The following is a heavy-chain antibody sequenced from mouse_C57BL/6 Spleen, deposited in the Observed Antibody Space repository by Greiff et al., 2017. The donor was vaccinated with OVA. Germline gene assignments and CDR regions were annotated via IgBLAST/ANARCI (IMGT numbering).Heavy chain of an antibody. CDR1: GFTFSDYY. V-gene: IGHV5-12*01. Sequence: EVKLMESGGGLVQPGGSLKLSCAASGFTFSDYYMYWVRQTPEKRLEWVAYISNGGGSTYYPDTVKGRFTISRDKAKNTLYLQMSRLMSEDTAVYYCARQGDYDYCDYWGQGTTLTVSS. D-gene: IGHD2-4*01. CDR2: ISNGGGST. J-gene: IGHJ2*01. CDR3: ARQGDYDYCDY.